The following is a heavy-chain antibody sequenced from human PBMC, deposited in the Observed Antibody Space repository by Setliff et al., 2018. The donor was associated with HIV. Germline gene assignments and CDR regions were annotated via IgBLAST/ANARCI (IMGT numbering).Heavy chain of an antibody. CDR1: GGTFSSYG. CDR3: ASAYCSSTGCYVRWGNGMDV. CDR2: ITPLLGTT. Sequence: ASVKVSCKASGGTFSSYGITWVRQAPGQGLEWMGGITPLLGTTNYAQRFQSRVTLTTDESTNTVFMDLSSLRSEDTAMYYCASAYCSSTGCYVRWGNGMDVWGQGTTVTVSS. V-gene: IGHV1-69*05. D-gene: IGHD2-2*01. J-gene: IGHJ6*02.